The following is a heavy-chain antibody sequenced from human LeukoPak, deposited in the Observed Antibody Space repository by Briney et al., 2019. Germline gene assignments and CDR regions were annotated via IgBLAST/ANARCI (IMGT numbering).Heavy chain of an antibody. CDR2: VYYSGST. J-gene: IGHJ2*01. Sequence: SGTLSLTCPVSGGSISSSSYLWGWIPQPPGKGLEWIWSVYYSGSTYYNPSLKSRVTVSVDTSKNQFSLKLTSVTAADTAVYYCARQGGATSSYWYFDLWGRGTLVTVSS. V-gene: IGHV4-39*01. CDR3: ARQGGATSSYWYFDL. D-gene: IGHD1-26*01. CDR1: GGSISSSSYL.